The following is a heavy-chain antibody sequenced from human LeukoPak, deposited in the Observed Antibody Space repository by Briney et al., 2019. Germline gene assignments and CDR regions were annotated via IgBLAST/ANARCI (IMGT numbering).Heavy chain of an antibody. D-gene: IGHD2-15*01. CDR2: ISSSSSTR. CDR3: AKDREPYCSGGSCYSPVGG. Sequence: GGSLRLSCAASGFTFSTYSMNWVRQAPGKGLEWVSYISSSSSTRYYADSVKGRFTVSRDNSKNSLYLQMNSLGTEDTALYYCAKDREPYCSGGSCYSPVGGWGQGTLVTVSS. V-gene: IGHV3-48*04. J-gene: IGHJ4*02. CDR1: GFTFSTYS.